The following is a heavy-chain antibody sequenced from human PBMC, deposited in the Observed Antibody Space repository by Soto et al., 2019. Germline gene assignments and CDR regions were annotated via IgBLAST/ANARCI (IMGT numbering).Heavy chain of an antibody. D-gene: IGHD6-6*01. Sequence: SETLSLTCTVSGGSISSYYWIWIRQPPGKGLEWIGYIYYSGSTNYNPSLKSRVTISVDTSKNQFSLKLSSVTAADTAVYYCARAKYSSSVWFDPWGQGTLVTVSS. V-gene: IGHV4-59*01. CDR1: GGSISSYY. J-gene: IGHJ5*02. CDR3: ARAKYSSSVWFDP. CDR2: IYYSGST.